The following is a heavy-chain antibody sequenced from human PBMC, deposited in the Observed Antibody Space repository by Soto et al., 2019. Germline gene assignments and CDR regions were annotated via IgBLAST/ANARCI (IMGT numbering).Heavy chain of an antibody. Sequence: GGCLRLSCEASGLAFSNYAISWVRQAPGKGLEWVSTISASGYSAYYGGAVKGRFTTSIDNSKSTLYLQMNRLRADDTAVYYCAKGEPLSEPFDHWGQGTQVTAPQ. CDR2: ISASGYSA. CDR3: AKGEPLSEPFDH. J-gene: IGHJ4*02. V-gene: IGHV3-23*01. D-gene: IGHD1-26*01. CDR1: GLAFSNYA.